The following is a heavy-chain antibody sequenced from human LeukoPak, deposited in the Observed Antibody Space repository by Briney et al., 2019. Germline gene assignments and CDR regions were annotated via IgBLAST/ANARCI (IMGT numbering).Heavy chain of an antibody. CDR2: INWNGDST. J-gene: IGHJ4*02. CDR3: ARVPNSSSWYYFDY. CDR1: GFTFDDYA. D-gene: IGHD6-13*01. Sequence: GGSLRLSCAASGFTFDDYAMNWVRQAPGKGLEWVSSINWNGDSTDYADSVKGRFTISRDNAKNSLYLQMDSLRAEDTALYYCARVPNSSSWYYFDYWGQGTLVTVSP. V-gene: IGHV3-20*04.